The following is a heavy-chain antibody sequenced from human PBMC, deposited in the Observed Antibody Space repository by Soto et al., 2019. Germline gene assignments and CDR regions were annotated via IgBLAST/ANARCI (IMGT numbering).Heavy chain of an antibody. V-gene: IGHV1-69*05. CDR2: IIPIFGTA. Sequence: SVKVSCKASGGTFSSYAISWVRQAPGQGLEWMGGIIPIFGTANYAQKFQGRVTITTDESTSTAYMELSSLRSEDTAVYYCARETPAPITIFGVYYYYGMDVWGQGTKVTVSS. CDR3: ARETPAPITIFGVYYYYGMDV. J-gene: IGHJ6*02. CDR1: GGTFSSYA. D-gene: IGHD3-3*01.